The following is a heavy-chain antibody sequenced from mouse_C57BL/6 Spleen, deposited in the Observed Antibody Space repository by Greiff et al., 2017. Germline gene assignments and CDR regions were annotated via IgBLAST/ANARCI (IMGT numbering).Heavy chain of an antibody. D-gene: IGHD2-3*01. CDR3: ARTDDGYYDAMDY. Sequence: VQLQQPGAELVRPGSSVKLSCKASGYTFTSSWMDWVKQRPGPGLEWIVNIYPSDSETHYNQKFKGKSTLTVDKSSSTAYIQLSSLTSEDSAVYYCARTDDGYYDAMDYWGKGTSVTVSS. V-gene: IGHV1-61*01. CDR2: IYPSDSET. J-gene: IGHJ4*01. CDR1: GYTFTSSW.